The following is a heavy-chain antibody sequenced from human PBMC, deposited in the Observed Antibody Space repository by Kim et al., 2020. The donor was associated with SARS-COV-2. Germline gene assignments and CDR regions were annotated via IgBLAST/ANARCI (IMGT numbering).Heavy chain of an antibody. CDR3: AREALVDDLDY. Sequence: YCADSVKGRFTVSRDNAKKSLYLQMNSLRVEDTAFYYCAREALVDDLDYWGQGTLITVSS. V-gene: IGHV3-48*03. J-gene: IGHJ4*02. D-gene: IGHD3-9*01.